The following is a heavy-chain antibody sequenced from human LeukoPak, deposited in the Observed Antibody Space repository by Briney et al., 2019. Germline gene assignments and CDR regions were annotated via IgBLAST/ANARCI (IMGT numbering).Heavy chain of an antibody. J-gene: IGHJ4*02. V-gene: IGHV1-18*01. D-gene: IGHD3-16*01. CDR2: ISAYNGNT. CDR3: AKGEWGTSPFYFDY. CDR1: GYTFTSYG. Sequence: ASVMVSCKASGYTFTSYGISWVRQAPGQGLEWMGWISAYNGNTNYAQKLQGRVTMTTDTSTSTAYMELRSLRSDDTAVYYCAKGEWGTSPFYFDYWGQGTLVTVSS.